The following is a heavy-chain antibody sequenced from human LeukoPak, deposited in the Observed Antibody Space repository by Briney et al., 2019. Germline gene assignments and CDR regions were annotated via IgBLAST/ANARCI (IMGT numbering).Heavy chain of an antibody. J-gene: IGHJ6*04. CDR3: ARAGSDTDFWSGRDV. V-gene: IGHV3-66*02. Sequence: GGSLRLSCAASGFTVSSNYMSWVRQAPGKGLEWVSVIYSGGSTYYADSVKGRFTISRDNSKNTLYLQMNSLRAEDTAVYYCARAGSDTDFWSGRDVWGKGTTVTVSS. D-gene: IGHD3-3*01. CDR2: IYSGGST. CDR1: GFTVSSNY.